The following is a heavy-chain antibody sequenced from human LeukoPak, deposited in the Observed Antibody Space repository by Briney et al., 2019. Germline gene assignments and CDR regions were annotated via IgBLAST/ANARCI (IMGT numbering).Heavy chain of an antibody. CDR1: GGSISSSSYY. CDR3: AREPRGSWFHEY. Sequence: SETLSLTCNVSGGSISSSSYYWSWIRQPAGKGLEWIGRIYTSGSTNYNPSLKSRVTISVDTSKNQFSLKLSSVTAADTAVYYCAREPRGSWFHEYWGQGTLVTVSS. V-gene: IGHV4-61*02. D-gene: IGHD3-10*01. J-gene: IGHJ4*02. CDR2: IYTSGST.